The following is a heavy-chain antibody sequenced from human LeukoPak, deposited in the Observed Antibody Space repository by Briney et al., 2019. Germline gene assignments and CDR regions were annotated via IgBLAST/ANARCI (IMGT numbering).Heavy chain of an antibody. CDR1: GRSFSGYY. D-gene: IGHD3-3*01. CDR2: INHSGST. J-gene: IGHJ4*02. V-gene: IGHV4-34*01. CDR3: ARRTLELVNIDY. Sequence: SETLSLTCALYGRSFSGYYWSWIRHPPGKGREWIGEINHSGSTNYNPSLKSRVTIPVDTSKNQFTLKLSSVTAAHTAVYYCARRTLELVNIDYWGQGALVTVSS.